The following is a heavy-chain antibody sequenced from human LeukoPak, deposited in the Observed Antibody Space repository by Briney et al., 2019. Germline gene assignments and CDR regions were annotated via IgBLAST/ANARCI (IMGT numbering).Heavy chain of an antibody. Sequence: ASVKVSCKASGGTFSSYAISWVRQAPGQGLEWMGGIIPIFGTANYAQKFQGRVTITTDESTSTAHMELSSLRSEDTAVYYCASPTIFGGEEYFQHWGQGTLVTVSS. CDR2: IIPIFGTA. J-gene: IGHJ1*01. CDR1: GGTFSSYA. D-gene: IGHD3-3*01. CDR3: ASPTIFGGEEYFQH. V-gene: IGHV1-69*05.